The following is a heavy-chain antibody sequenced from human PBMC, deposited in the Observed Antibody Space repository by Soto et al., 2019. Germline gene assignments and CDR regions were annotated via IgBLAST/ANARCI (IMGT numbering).Heavy chain of an antibody. CDR2: ISGGGGTT. D-gene: IGHD2-21*02. V-gene: IGHV3-23*01. CDR3: AKEAICGGGDCYPTDY. Sequence: GGSLRLSCAASGFTFSSFAMSWVRQAPGKGLEWVSVISGGGGTTDYTDSVMGRFTISRDNSKNMVYLQMNSLRAEDTAVYYCAKEAICGGGDCYPTDYWGQGTLVTVSS. CDR1: GFTFSSFA. J-gene: IGHJ4*02.